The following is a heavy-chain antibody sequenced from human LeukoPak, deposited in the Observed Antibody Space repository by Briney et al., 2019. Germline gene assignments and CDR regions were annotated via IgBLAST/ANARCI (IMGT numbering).Heavy chain of an antibody. CDR3: ARPRRAERDEDF. CDR1: GYSFTNYW. CDR2: INPGDTNI. J-gene: IGHJ4*02. Sequence: RAESLQISCLASGYSFTNYWIGCVRQMPGKSLEWMGMINPGDTNIAYSPSFQGQVTISADRSISTAYLQWSSLKASDSAMYYCARPRRAERDEDFWGQGTLVTVSS. V-gene: IGHV5-51*01. D-gene: IGHD1-1*01.